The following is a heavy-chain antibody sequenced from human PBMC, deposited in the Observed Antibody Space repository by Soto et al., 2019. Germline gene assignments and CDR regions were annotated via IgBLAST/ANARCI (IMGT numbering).Heavy chain of an antibody. Sequence: SETLSLTCTVSGGSVSNSNYYWGWIRQSPGKGLEWIGSVYYRGRSYSKSSVKSRVTISIDTSKNQFSLNLNSVTASDTAVYFCVSQRTSVLTQAYFDYWGPGALVTVSS. CDR2: VYYRGRS. V-gene: IGHV4-39*01. D-gene: IGHD2-8*01. CDR3: VSQRTSVLTQAYFDY. CDR1: GGSVSNSNYY. J-gene: IGHJ4*02.